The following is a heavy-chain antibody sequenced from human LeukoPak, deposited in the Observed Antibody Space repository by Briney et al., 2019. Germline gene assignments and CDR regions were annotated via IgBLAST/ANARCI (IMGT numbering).Heavy chain of an antibody. Sequence: PGGSLRLSCAASGFSLRNCWLSWVRQAPGKGLEWVATIKQDGSEKNYMDSVKGRFTISRDNAKNSLYLQMNSLTAEDTAIYYCATSRAFDHWGQGTLVTVSS. V-gene: IGHV3-7*01. J-gene: IGHJ4*02. CDR1: GFSLRNCW. CDR3: ATSRAFDH. D-gene: IGHD3-10*01. CDR2: IKQDGSEK.